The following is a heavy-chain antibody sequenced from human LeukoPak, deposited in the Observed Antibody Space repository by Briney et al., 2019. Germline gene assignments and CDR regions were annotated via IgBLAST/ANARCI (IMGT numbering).Heavy chain of an antibody. CDR1: GGSFSGYY. Sequence: SETLSLTCAVYGGSFSGYYWSWIRQPPGNGLEWIGEINHSGSTNYNPSLGSRVTISVDTSKNQFSLKLSSVTAADTAVYYCARGFYSNYEDYWGQGTLVTVSS. CDR3: ARGFYSNYEDY. D-gene: IGHD4-4*01. J-gene: IGHJ4*02. V-gene: IGHV4-34*01. CDR2: INHSGST.